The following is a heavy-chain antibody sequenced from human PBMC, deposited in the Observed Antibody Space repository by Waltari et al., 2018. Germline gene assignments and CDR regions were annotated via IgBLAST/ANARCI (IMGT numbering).Heavy chain of an antibody. CDR3: ARDNYYDSGGYYFGY. Sequence: QVQLVQSGAELKKPGASVKVSCKASGYIFSSYGISWVRQAPGQGLEWMGWISAYNGNTNSAQKLQGRVTMTTDTSTNTAYMELRSLRSDDTAVYYCARDNYYDSGGYYFGYWGQGTLVTVSS. D-gene: IGHD3-22*01. V-gene: IGHV1-18*01. CDR2: ISAYNGNT. J-gene: IGHJ4*02. CDR1: GYIFSSYG.